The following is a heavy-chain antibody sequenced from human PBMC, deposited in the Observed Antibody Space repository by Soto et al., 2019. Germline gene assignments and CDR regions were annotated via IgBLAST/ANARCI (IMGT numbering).Heavy chain of an antibody. CDR2: IFPADSDT. CDR3: ASSVVVPSTMNCFDY. Sequence: PGESLKISCKGSGYSFSNYWIAWVRQMPGKGLEWMGIIFPADSDTKYSPSFQGQVTISADKSISTAYLQWSSLKASDTAMYYCASSVVVPSTMNCFDYWGQRSLVTVSS. J-gene: IGHJ4*02. D-gene: IGHD2-15*01. CDR1: GYSFSNYW. V-gene: IGHV5-51*01.